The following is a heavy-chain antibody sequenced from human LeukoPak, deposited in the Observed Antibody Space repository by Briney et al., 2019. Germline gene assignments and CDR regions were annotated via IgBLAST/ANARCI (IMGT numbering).Heavy chain of an antibody. Sequence: SETLSLTCTVSGGSLSSYYWSWIRQPPGKGLEWSGYIYYSGSTNYNPSLKSRVTISVDTPKNQCSLKLSSVAAADTAVYYCARRRSGYYFEFDPWGQGTLVTVSS. D-gene: IGHD3-3*01. V-gene: IGHV4-59*08. CDR2: IYYSGST. CDR1: GGSLSSYY. J-gene: IGHJ5*02. CDR3: ARRRSGYYFEFDP.